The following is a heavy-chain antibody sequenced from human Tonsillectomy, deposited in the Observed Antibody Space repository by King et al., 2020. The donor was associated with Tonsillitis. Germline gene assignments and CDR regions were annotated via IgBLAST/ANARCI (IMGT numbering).Heavy chain of an antibody. CDR1: GGSISSSSYY. Sequence: QLQLQESGPGLVKPSETLSLTCTVSGGSISSSSYYWGWIRQPPGKGLEWIGSIYYSGSTYYNPSLKSRVTISVDTSKNQFSLKLSSVTAADTAVYYCARQDSGSGWYRDPEYFQYWGQGTLVTVSS. V-gene: IGHV4-39*01. CDR2: IYYSGST. CDR3: ARQDSGSGWYRDPEYFQY. J-gene: IGHJ1*01. D-gene: IGHD6-19*01.